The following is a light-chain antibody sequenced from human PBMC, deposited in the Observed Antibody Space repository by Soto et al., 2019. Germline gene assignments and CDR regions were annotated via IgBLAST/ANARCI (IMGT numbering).Light chain of an antibody. CDR3: LQDYTYPWT. CDR2: AAS. J-gene: IGKJ1*01. V-gene: IGKV1-6*01. CDR1: QGIRNE. Sequence: ALQVTQSPSSLSASVGDTVTITCRASQGIRNELGWYQQKPGKAPKLLIYAASTLQSEVPSRFSGSGSGTDFTLTISSLQPEDFATYYCLQDYTYPWTFGQGTKVEIK.